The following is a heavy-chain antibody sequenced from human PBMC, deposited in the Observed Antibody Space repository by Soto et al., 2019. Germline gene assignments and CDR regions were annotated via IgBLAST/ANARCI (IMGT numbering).Heavy chain of an antibody. CDR2: MYYTGVT. CDR1: GGSVRSGNHF. Sequence: QVQLQESGPGLPKASETLSLTCSVSGGSVRSGNHFWNWIRQPPGRGLEWLGYMYYTGVTNYNPSLKSRVSMSVDTSKDQFSLNLTSLTAADTAVYYCARGGEPLGYYGLDVWGQGTTVTVSS. CDR3: ARGGEPLGYYGLDV. J-gene: IGHJ6*02. V-gene: IGHV4-61*01.